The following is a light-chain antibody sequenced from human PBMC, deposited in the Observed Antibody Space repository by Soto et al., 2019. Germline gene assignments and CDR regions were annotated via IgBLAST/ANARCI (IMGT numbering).Light chain of an antibody. V-gene: IGKV3-11*01. CDR3: QQRYSWPPIT. CDR1: QSVRSY. CDR2: DAT. J-gene: IGKJ5*01. Sequence: EVVLTQSPATLSLSPGERATLFCRASQSVRSYLAWYQQKPGQAPRLLIYDATNRATGIPARFSGSGSATDFTLTISSLDPEDFAVYYCQQRYSWPPITFGQGTRLEIK.